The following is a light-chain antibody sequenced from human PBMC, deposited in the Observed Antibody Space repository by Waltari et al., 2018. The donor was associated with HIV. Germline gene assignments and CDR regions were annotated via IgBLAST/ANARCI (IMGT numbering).Light chain of an antibody. J-gene: IGLJ3*02. CDR3: ASYLNFGSLV. CDR1: TTLIGGSNY. Sequence: QSALTQPASVSGSPGQSVTISCTGTTTLIGGSNYVSWYQHRPGEAPQRIIFPVGGRPTGISSRFSGSKSGNTASLTISGLQAEDEADFYCASYLNFGSLVFGGGTKLTVL. CDR2: PVG. V-gene: IGLV2-14*03.